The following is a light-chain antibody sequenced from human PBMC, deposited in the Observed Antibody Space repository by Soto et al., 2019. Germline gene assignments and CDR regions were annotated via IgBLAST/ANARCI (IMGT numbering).Light chain of an antibody. J-gene: IGLJ1*01. Sequence: LTQPPSASGSPGQSVTISCTGTSSDVGGYNYVSWYQQHPGKAPKLMIYEVSRRPSGVPDRFSGSKSGNMASLTVSGLQAADEADYYCSSYAGSNNYVFGTGTKVTVL. V-gene: IGLV2-8*01. CDR1: SSDVGGYNY. CDR2: EVS. CDR3: SSYAGSNNYV.